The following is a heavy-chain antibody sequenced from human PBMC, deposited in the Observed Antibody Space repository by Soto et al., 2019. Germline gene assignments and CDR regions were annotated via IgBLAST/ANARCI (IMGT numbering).Heavy chain of an antibody. V-gene: IGHV1-18*04. Sequence: ASVKVSCKASGYTFTSHGFSWVRQAPGQGLEWMGWISPYNGDTIQAQKVQGRVTMTTDTSTSTAYMELRSLRSDDTAVYYCARELKEASYYDFWSGYPMHYYGMDVWGQGTTVTVSS. CDR3: ARELKEASYYDFWSGYPMHYYGMDV. J-gene: IGHJ6*02. CDR2: ISPYNGDT. CDR1: GYTFTSHG. D-gene: IGHD3-3*01.